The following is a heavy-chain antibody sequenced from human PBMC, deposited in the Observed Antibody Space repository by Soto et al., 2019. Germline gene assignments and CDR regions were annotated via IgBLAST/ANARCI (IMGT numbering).Heavy chain of an antibody. V-gene: IGHV1-18*01. Sequence: QVQLVQSGAEVKKPGASVKVSCKASGYTFTSYGINWVRQAPGQGLEWMGWISNYNGNTNFAQNHHGRDSLSTDTSTSTAYMELRSLRFDDTAIYYCARGITIVRGVQYYYYGMDVWGKGTTVTVSS. CDR2: ISNYNGNT. CDR1: GYTFTSYG. CDR3: ARGITIVRGVQYYYYGMDV. D-gene: IGHD3-10*01. J-gene: IGHJ6*04.